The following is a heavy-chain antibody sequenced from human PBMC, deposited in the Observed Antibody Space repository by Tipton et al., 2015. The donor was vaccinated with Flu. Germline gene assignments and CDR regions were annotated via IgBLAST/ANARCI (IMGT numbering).Heavy chain of an antibody. Sequence: SGFTFDDYAMHWVRQAPGKGLEWVSLISGDGGSTYYADSVKGRFTISRDNSKNSLYLQMNSLRTEDTALYYCAKDMRPFPINRFLEWFPRAGRYYGMDVWGQGTTVTVSS. CDR2: ISGDGGST. CDR3: AKDMRPFPINRFLEWFPRAGRYYGMDV. J-gene: IGHJ6*02. D-gene: IGHD3-3*01. CDR1: GFTFDDYA. V-gene: IGHV3-43*02.